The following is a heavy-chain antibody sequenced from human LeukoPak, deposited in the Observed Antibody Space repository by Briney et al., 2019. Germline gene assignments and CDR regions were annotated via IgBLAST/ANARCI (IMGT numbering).Heavy chain of an antibody. J-gene: IGHJ3*02. V-gene: IGHV3-30*03. CDR2: ISYDGSNK. D-gene: IGHD3-10*02. CDR1: GFTFSSYG. Sequence: GRSLRLSCAASGFTFSSYGMHWVRQAPGKGLEWVAVISYDGSNKYYADSVKGRFTISRDNSKNTLYLQMNSLRAEDTALYYCARGGLVRGTINSLIAFDIWGQGIMVTVSS. CDR3: ARGGLVRGTINSLIAFDI.